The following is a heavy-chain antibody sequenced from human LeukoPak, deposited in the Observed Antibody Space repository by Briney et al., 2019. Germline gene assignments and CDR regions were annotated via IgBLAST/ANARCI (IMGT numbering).Heavy chain of an antibody. CDR1: GGTFSSYA. CDR3: ANPGSGSHPRGAFDI. Sequence: SVKVSCKASGGTFSSYAISWVRQAPGQGLEWMGGIIPIFGTANYAQKFQGRVTITADESTSTAYMELSSLRSEDTAVYYCANPGSGSHPRGAFDIWGQGTMVTVSS. J-gene: IGHJ3*02. D-gene: IGHD1-26*01. CDR2: IIPIFGTA. V-gene: IGHV1-69*13.